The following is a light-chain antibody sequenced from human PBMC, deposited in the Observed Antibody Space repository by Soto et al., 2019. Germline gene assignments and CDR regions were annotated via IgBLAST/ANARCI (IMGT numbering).Light chain of an antibody. Sequence: EIVWTQSPGTLSLSPGERATLSCRASQSVSSGSLAWSQQKPDQAPRLLIYGASIRATGIPDRFSGSGSGTDFTLTISRLEPEDFAVYYFQQYDSSPLTFGHGTKVAIK. CDR3: QQYDSSPLT. CDR2: GAS. V-gene: IGKV3-20*01. CDR1: QSVSSGS. J-gene: IGKJ1*01.